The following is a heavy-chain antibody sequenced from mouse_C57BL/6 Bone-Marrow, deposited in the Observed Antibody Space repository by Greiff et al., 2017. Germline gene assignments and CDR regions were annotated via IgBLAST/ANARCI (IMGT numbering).Heavy chain of an antibody. V-gene: IGHV1-50*01. CDR1: GYTFTSYW. D-gene: IGHD1-1*01. CDR2: IAPSDSYT. Sequence: VQLQQPGAELVKPGASVKLSCKASGYTFTSYWMQWVKQRPGQGLEWIGEIAPSDSYTNYNQKFKGKATLTVDTSSSTAYMQLSSLTSEDSAVYYCARLYGSSYVGFAYWGEGTLVTVSA. J-gene: IGHJ3*01. CDR3: ARLYGSSYVGFAY.